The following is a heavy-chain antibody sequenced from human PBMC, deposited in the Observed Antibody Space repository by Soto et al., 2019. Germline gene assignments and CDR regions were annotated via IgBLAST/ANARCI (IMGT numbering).Heavy chain of an antibody. D-gene: IGHD1-26*01. CDR1: GYTFTSYG. V-gene: IGHV1-18*01. CDR2: ISVYNGNT. J-gene: IGHJ4*02. CDR3: ARRVGATGHFDY. Sequence: ASVKVSCKASGYTFTSYGISWVRQAPGQGLEWMGWISVYNGNTNYPQKVQGRVTMTTDTSTSTAYMELRSLRSDDTAVYYCARRVGATGHFDYWGQGTLVTVSS.